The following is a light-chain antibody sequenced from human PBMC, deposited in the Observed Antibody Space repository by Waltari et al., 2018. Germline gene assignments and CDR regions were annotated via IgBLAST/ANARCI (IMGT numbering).Light chain of an antibody. CDR1: QSGGVN. CDR2: DTS. V-gene: IGKV3-11*01. CDR3: QQRRTWPSIT. J-gene: IGKJ5*01. Sequence: EIVLTQSPATLSLSPGQRGILSCRASQSGGVNLAWYQQKPCQAPRLLIYDTSNRATGIPARFSGSGSGTDFTLTITGLEPEDFAVYYCQQRRTWPSITFGQGTRLEI.